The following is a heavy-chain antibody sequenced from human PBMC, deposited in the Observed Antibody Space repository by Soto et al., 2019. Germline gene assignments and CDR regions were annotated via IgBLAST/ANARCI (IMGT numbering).Heavy chain of an antibody. D-gene: IGHD3-10*01. CDR2: VNPILSMS. Sequence: QVQLVQSGAEVKRPGSSVKVSCKASGDTFSFYSINWVRQAPGLGLEWMGRVNPILSMSNYAQRFQGRVTMTADKSTITGYRELSSWRSEDTARYYCATSYGSGYRAFDYWGQGALVTVSS. CDR3: ATSYGSGYRAFDY. V-gene: IGHV1-69*04. J-gene: IGHJ4*02. CDR1: GDTFSFYS.